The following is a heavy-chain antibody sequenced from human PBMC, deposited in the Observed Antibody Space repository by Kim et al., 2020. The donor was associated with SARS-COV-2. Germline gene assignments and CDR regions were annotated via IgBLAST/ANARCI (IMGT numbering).Heavy chain of an antibody. CDR3: ARDEGYSYGDGGDY. V-gene: IGHV3-33*05. D-gene: IGHD5-18*01. J-gene: IGHJ4*02. CDR1: GFTFSSYG. CDR2: ISYDGSNK. Sequence: GGSLRLSCAASGFTFSSYGMHWVRQAPGKGLEWVAVISYDGSNKYYADSVKGRFTISRDNSKNTLYLQMNSLRAEDTAVYYCARDEGYSYGDGGDYWGQGTLVTVSS.